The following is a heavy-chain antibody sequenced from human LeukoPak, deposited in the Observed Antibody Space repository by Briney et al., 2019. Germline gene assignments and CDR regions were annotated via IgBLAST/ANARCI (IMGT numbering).Heavy chain of an antibody. V-gene: IGHV3-30*18. CDR2: ISYDGSNK. D-gene: IGHD2-21*01. J-gene: IGHJ4*02. CDR3: AKDCDGPGY. Sequence: GGSLRLSCAASGFTFSSYGMHWVRQAPGKGPEWVAVISYDGSNKYYADSVKGRFTISRDNSKNTLYLQMNSLRAEDTAVYYCAKDCDGPGYWGQGTLVTVSS. CDR1: GFTFSSYG.